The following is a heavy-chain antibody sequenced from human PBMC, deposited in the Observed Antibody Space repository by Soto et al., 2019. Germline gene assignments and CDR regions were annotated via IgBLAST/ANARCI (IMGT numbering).Heavy chain of an antibody. CDR2: ISTYSGDT. J-gene: IGHJ5*01. CDR3: ARGKAGTMVRGVVITHNWFDS. Sequence: QVQLVQSGAEVKKSGASVKVSCKASGYIFASHSISWVRQAPGQGLEWMGWISTYSGDTKTAQKFQGRITISTDTSTSTAYMELKSLQSDDTAVYYCARGKAGTMVRGVVITHNWFDSWGQGTLVTVSS. D-gene: IGHD3-10*01. V-gene: IGHV1-18*01. CDR1: GYIFASHS.